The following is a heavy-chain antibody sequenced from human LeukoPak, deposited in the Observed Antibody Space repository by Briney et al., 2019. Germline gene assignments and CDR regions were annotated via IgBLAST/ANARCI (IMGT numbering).Heavy chain of an antibody. CDR1: GVTFSSYG. J-gene: IGHJ6*02. V-gene: IGHV3-30*02. Sequence: GGSLRLSCAASGVTFSSYGMHWVRQAPGKGLEWVAFIRYDGSNKYYADSVKGRFTISRDNSKNTLYLQMNSLRAEDTAVYYCAKSTAIDKYYYYGMDVWGQGTTVTVSS. CDR3: AKSTAIDKYYYYGMDV. D-gene: IGHD2-21*02. CDR2: IRYDGSNK.